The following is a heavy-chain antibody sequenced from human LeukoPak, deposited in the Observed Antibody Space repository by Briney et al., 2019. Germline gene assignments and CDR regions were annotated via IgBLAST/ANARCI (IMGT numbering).Heavy chain of an antibody. CDR2: ISSSSSYI. Sequence: EGSLRLSCAASGFTFSSYSMNWVRQAPGKGLEWVSSISSSSSYIYYADSVKGRFTISRDNAKNSLYLQMNSLRAEDTAVYYCARTRLGDSRLDPWGQGTLVTVSS. V-gene: IGHV3-21*01. D-gene: IGHD2/OR15-2a*01. CDR1: GFTFSSYS. CDR3: ARTRLGDSRLDP. J-gene: IGHJ5*02.